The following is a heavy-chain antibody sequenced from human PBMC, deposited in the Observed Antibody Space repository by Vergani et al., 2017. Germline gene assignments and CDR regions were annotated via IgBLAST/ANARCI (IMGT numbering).Heavy chain of an antibody. CDR2: IIPIVGTA. V-gene: IGHV1-69*01. D-gene: IGHD6-19*01. J-gene: IGHJ4*02. CDR3: ARDSGYRRGWYSPDY. CDR1: GGTFSSYA. Sequence: QVQLVQSGAEVKKPGSSVKVSCKASGGTFSSYAISWVRQAPGQGLEWMGGIIPIVGTANYAQKFQGRFPITADESASTGYMELSSLRSEDTAVYYCARDSGYRRGWYSPDYWGQGTLVTVSA.